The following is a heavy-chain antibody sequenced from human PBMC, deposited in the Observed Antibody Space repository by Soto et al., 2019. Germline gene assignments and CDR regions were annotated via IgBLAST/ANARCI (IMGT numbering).Heavy chain of an antibody. J-gene: IGHJ4*02. CDR2: ISDSRGIT. CDR1: GFTFTNYA. CDR3: AKRTDKWNHGGPLEY. D-gene: IGHD1-20*01. V-gene: IGHV3-23*01. Sequence: PGGSLRLSCAASGFTFTNYAMTCVRQAPGRGLEWVSAISDSRGITFYADSVKGRFTISRDNSKTTLALQMNSLRADDTAVYYCAKRTDKWNHGGPLEYWGQGT.